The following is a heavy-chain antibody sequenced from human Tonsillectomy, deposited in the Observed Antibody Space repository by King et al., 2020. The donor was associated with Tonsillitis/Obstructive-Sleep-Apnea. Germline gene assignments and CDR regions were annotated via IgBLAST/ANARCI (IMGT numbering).Heavy chain of an antibody. V-gene: IGHV3-43*02. CDR1: GFTFDDYA. CDR2: ISGDGGST. CDR3: AKGGRWLQPSFYS. J-gene: IGHJ4*02. D-gene: IGHD5-24*01. Sequence: VQLVESGGGVVQPGGSLRLSCAASGFTFDDYAMHWVRQAPGKGLEWVALISGDGGSTYYADSVKGRFTISRDNSKNSLYLQMNSLRTEDTTLYYCAKGGRWLQPSFYSCGQGNLFTVSS.